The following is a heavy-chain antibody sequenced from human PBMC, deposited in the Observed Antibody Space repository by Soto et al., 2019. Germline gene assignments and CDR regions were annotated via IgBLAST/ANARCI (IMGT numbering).Heavy chain of an antibody. V-gene: IGHV4-34*01. CDR1: GGSFSGYY. Sequence: SETLSLTCAVYGGSFSGYYWSWIRQPPGKGLEWIGEINHSGSTNYNPSLKSRVTISVDTSKNQFSLKLSSVTAADTAVYYCARVRTLVVVVLGIDYWGQGTLVNVSS. D-gene: IGHD3-22*01. J-gene: IGHJ4*02. CDR3: ARVRTLVVVVLGIDY. CDR2: INHSGST.